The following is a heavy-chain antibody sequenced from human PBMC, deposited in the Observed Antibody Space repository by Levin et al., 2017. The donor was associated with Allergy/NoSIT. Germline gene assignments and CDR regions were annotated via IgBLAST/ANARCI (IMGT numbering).Heavy chain of an antibody. V-gene: IGHV3-74*01. CDR3: ARDWADSSLGY. D-gene: IGHD6-13*01. CDR1: GFTFSSYW. J-gene: IGHJ4*02. CDR2: INSDGSST. Sequence: GESLKISCAASGFTFSSYWMHWVRQAPGKGLVWVSRINSDGSSTSYADSVKGRFTISRDNAKNTLYLQMNSLRAEDTAVYYCARDWADSSLGYWGQGTLVTVSS.